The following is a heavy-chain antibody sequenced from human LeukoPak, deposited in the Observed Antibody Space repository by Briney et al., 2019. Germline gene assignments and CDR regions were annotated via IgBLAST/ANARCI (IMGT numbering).Heavy chain of an antibody. CDR2: IYPGDSDT. V-gene: IGHV5-51*01. CDR3: ARQTSYSSSWYRGNWFAP. Sequence: GESLKISCKGSGYSFTSYWIGWVRQMPGKGLEWMGIIYPGDSDTRYSPSFQGQVTISADKSISTAYLQWSSLKGSDTAMYYCARQTSYSSSWYRGNWFAPWGQGTLVTVSS. J-gene: IGHJ5*02. CDR1: GYSFTSYW. D-gene: IGHD6-13*01.